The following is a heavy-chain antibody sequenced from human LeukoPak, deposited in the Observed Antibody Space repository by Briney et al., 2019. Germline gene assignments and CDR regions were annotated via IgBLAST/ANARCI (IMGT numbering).Heavy chain of an antibody. V-gene: IGHV3-48*01. CDR1: GFAFSTYS. J-gene: IGHJ3*01. CDR3: ARGSSEVLLWFGESPN. CDR2: ISSGSDTI. D-gene: IGHD3-10*01. Sequence: PGGSLRLSCAASGFAFSTYSMSWVRQAPGKGLEWVSHISSGSDTIYYADSVKGRFTISRDNAENSLYLQMNRLRADDTAVYYCARGSSEVLLWFGESPNWGQGTMVTVSS.